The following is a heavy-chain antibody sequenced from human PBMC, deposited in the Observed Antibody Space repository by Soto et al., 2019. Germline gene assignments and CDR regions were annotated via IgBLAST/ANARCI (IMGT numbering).Heavy chain of an antibody. CDR1: GFTFDDYA. Sequence: GGSLRLSCAASGFTFDDYAMHWVRQAPGKGLEWVSGISWNSGSIGYADSVKGRFTISRDNAKNSLYLQMNSLRAEDTALYYCAKDMLGRHIAAQARVAFDIWGQGTMVTVSS. CDR3: AKDMLGRHIAAQARVAFDI. J-gene: IGHJ3*02. CDR2: ISWNSGSI. D-gene: IGHD6-13*01. V-gene: IGHV3-9*01.